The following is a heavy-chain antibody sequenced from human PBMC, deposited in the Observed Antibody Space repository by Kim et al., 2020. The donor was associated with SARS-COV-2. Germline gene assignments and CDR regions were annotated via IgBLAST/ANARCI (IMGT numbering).Heavy chain of an antibody. D-gene: IGHD3-22*01. Sequence: GESLKISCKGSGYSFTSYWIGWVRQMPGKGLEWMGIIYPGDSDTRYSPSFQGQVTISADKSISTAYLQWSSLKASDTAMYYCARLIFYDSSGYYPLDYWGQGTLVTVSS. CDR3: ARLIFYDSSGYYPLDY. CDR2: IYPGDSDT. J-gene: IGHJ4*02. CDR1: GYSFTSYW. V-gene: IGHV5-51*01.